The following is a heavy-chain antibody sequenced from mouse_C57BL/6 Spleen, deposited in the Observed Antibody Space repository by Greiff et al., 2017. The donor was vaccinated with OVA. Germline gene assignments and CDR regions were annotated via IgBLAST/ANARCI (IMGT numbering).Heavy chain of an antibody. CDR1: GFAFSSSW. V-gene: IGHV1-82*01. J-gene: IGHJ4*01. D-gene: IGHD2-10*01. Sequence: VKLLESGPEPVKPGASVKISCKASGFAFSSSWMNWVKQRPGKGLEWIGRIYPGDGDTNYNGKFKGKATLTADKSSSTAYMQLSSLTSEDSAVYFCARETYYGNYEAMDYWGQGTSVTVSS. CDR2: IYPGDGDT. CDR3: ARETYYGNYEAMDY.